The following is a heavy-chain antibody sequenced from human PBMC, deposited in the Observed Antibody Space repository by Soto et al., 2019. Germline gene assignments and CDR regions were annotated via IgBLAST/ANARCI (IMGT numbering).Heavy chain of an antibody. D-gene: IGHD2-2*01. Sequence: GGSLRLSCAASGFTFSSYAMSWVRQAPGKGLEWVSAISGSGGSTYYADSVKGRFTISRDNSKNTLYLQMNSLRAEDTAVYYCAKGGGVVVPAAYYYYYYGMDVWGQGTTVTVSS. CDR2: ISGSGGST. CDR1: GFTFSSYA. CDR3: AKGGGVVVPAAYYYYYYGMDV. V-gene: IGHV3-23*01. J-gene: IGHJ6*02.